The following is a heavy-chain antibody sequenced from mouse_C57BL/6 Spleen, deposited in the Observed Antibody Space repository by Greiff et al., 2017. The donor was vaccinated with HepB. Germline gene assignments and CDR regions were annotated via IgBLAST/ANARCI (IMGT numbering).Heavy chain of an antibody. CDR3: ARDGTTVVATEYFDY. J-gene: IGHJ2*01. CDR2: ISYDGSN. Sequence: EVKLQESGPGLVKPSQSLSLTCSVTGYSITSGYYWNWIRQFPGNKLEWMGYISYDGSNNYNPSLKNRISITRDTSKNQFFLKLNSVTTEDTATYYCARDGTTVVATEYFDYWGQGTTLTVSS. CDR1: GYSITSGYY. D-gene: IGHD1-1*01. V-gene: IGHV3-6*01.